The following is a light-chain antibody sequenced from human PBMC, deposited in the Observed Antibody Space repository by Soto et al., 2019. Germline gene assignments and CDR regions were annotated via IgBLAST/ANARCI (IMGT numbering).Light chain of an antibody. CDR3: QQYNNLPRAT. Sequence: DIQMTQSPSSLSASVGDRVTITCQATEDINNYLIWYQQKPGRAPKLLIYDASNLETGVPSRFSGSESGTDFFLTISNLQPDDTATYYCQQYNNLPRATFGPGTKVEIK. V-gene: IGKV1-33*01. CDR1: EDINNY. CDR2: DAS. J-gene: IGKJ3*01.